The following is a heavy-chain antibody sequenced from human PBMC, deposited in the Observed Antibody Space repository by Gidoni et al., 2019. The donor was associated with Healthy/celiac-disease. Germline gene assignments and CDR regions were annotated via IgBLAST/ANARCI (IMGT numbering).Heavy chain of an antibody. D-gene: IGHD3-3*01. Sequence: SYGMHWVRQAPGKGLEWVAVISYDGSNKYYADSVKGRFTISRDNSKNTLYLQMNSLRAEDTAVYYCAKDGDFWSGYWVGKYFDYWGQGTLVTVSS. CDR1: SYG. CDR3: AKDGDFWSGYWVGKYFDY. V-gene: IGHV3-30*18. J-gene: IGHJ4*02. CDR2: ISYDGSNK.